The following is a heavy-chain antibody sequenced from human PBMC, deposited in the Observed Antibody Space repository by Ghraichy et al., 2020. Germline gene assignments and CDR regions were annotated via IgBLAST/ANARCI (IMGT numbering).Heavy chain of an antibody. Sequence: LSLTCAVSGFTFKNYAMHWVRQAPGKGLELVSAITYNGGSTFYADSVKGRFTISRDNYRNTLYLQMGSLRVEDMAVYYCARGPYWELLGGVAGFDYWGHGTLVTVSS. V-gene: IGHV3-64*02. CDR2: ITYNGGST. CDR1: GFTFKNYA. J-gene: IGHJ4*01. CDR3: ARGPYWELLGGVAGFDY. D-gene: IGHD1-26*01.